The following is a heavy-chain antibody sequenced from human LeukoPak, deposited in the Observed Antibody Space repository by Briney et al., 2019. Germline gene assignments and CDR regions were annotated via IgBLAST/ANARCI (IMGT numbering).Heavy chain of an antibody. V-gene: IGHV3-73*01. CDR3: TRHVYDPDAFDV. Sequence: GGSLRLSCAASGFTFSGSAMHWVRQASGKGLEWVGRIRSKANSYATAYAASVKGRFTISRDDSKNTAYLQINSLKTEDTAVYYCTRHVYDPDAFDVWGQGTMVTVSS. CDR2: IRSKANSYAT. D-gene: IGHD2/OR15-2a*01. J-gene: IGHJ3*01. CDR1: GFTFSGSA.